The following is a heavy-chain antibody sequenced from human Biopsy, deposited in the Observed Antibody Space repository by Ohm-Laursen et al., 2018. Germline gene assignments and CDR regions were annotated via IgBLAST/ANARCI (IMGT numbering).Heavy chain of an antibody. D-gene: IGHD2-2*01. CDR2: INPKSGDT. CDR1: GYTFTAFS. V-gene: IGHV1-2*02. CDR3: ARGRRHCSGTCSRWYFDL. Sequence: ASVKASCKASGYTFTAFSVHWLRQAPGQGLEWMGWINPKSGDTDYPQNFQGRASMTRDTSISTAYMDLSRQRSDDAAVYYCARGRRHCSGTCSRWYFDLWGRGTLVTVSS. J-gene: IGHJ2*01.